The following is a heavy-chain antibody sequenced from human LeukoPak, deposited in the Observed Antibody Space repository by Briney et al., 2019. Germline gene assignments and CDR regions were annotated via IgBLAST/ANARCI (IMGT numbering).Heavy chain of an antibody. CDR2: ISGSGGST. V-gene: IGHV3-23*01. Sequence: QPGGSLRLSCAASGFTFSSYAMSWVRQAPGKGLEWVSAISGSGGSTYYADSVKGRFTISRDNSMNRLYLQMNSLRAEDTAVYYCAKDLAYSNSRFWGQGTLVTVSS. J-gene: IGHJ4*02. CDR1: GFTFSSYA. D-gene: IGHD6-13*01. CDR3: AKDLAYSNSRF.